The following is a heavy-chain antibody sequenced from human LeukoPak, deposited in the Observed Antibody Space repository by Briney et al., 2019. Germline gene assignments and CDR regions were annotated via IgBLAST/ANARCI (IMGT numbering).Heavy chain of an antibody. Sequence: SVKVSCKASGGTFSSYAISWVRQAPGQGLEWMGGIIPIFGTANYAQKFQGRVTITADESTSTAYMELSSLRSEDTAVYYCARDCSGGSCYLYFDYWGQGTLVTVSS. V-gene: IGHV1-69*13. D-gene: IGHD2-15*01. CDR2: IIPIFGTA. CDR3: ARDCSGGSCYLYFDY. J-gene: IGHJ4*02. CDR1: GGTFSSYA.